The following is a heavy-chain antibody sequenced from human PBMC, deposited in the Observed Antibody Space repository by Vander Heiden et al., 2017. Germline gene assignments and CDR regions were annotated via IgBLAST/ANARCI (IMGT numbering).Heavy chain of an antibody. D-gene: IGHD2-15*01. J-gene: IGHJ4*02. CDR3: AKGYCSGGSCYPIDY. CDR2: ISWNSGSI. V-gene: IGHV3-9*01. Sequence: EVQLVESGGGWVQPGRSLRLSCAASGFTFDDYAMHWVRQAPGKGLEWVSGISWNSGSIGYADSVKGRFTIARDNAKNSLYLQMNSLRAEDTALYYCAKGYCSGGSCYPIDYWGQGTLVTVSS. CDR1: GFTFDDYA.